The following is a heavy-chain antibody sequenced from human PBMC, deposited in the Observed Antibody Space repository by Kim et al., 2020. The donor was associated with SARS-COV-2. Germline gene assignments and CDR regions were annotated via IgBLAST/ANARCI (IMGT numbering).Heavy chain of an antibody. J-gene: IGHJ4*02. CDR3: ATSEDYGDYVPDLDY. Sequence: GGSLRLSCAASGFTFSSYAMSWVRQAPGKGLEWVSAISGSGGSTYYADSVKGRFTISRDNSKNTLYLQMNSLRAEDTAVYYCATSEDYGDYVPDLDYWGQGTLVTVSS. V-gene: IGHV3-23*01. CDR2: ISGSGGST. D-gene: IGHD4-17*01. CDR1: GFTFSSYA.